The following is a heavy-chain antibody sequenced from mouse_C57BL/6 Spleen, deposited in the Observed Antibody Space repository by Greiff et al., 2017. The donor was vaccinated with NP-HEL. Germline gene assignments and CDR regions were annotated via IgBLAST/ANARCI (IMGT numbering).Heavy chain of an antibody. J-gene: IGHJ2*01. CDR2: INPGSGGT. D-gene: IGHD1-1*01. Sequence: VQLQQSGAELVRPGTSVTVSCKASGYAFTNYLLEWVKQRPGPGLEWIGVINPGSGGTKYNEKFKGTATLTAAKSYSPAYIPLSSLTSDDCAAYFCAISAITTVVAYYFDYWGQGTTLTVSS. CDR1: GYAFTNYL. CDR3: AISAITTVVAYYFDY. V-gene: IGHV1-54*01.